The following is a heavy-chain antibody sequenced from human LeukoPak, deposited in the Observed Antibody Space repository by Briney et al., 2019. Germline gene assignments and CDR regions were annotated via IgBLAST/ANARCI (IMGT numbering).Heavy chain of an antibody. CDR1: GFTFSSYA. Sequence: GGSLRLSCAASGFTFSSYAMSWVRQAPGKGLEWVSAISGSGGSTYYADSVKVRFTISRDNSKNTLYLQMNSLRAEDTAVYYCANHRSTIFGVDLDYWGQGTLVTVSS. CDR3: ANHRSTIFGVDLDY. J-gene: IGHJ4*02. CDR2: ISGSGGST. V-gene: IGHV3-23*01. D-gene: IGHD3-3*01.